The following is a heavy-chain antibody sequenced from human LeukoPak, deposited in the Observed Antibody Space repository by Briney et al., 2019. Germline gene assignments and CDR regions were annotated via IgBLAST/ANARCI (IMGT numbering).Heavy chain of an antibody. Sequence: GGSLRLSCAASGFTFSGSAMHWVRQASGQGLEWVGRIRSKANSYATAYAASVKGRFTISREDSKNTAYLQMNSLRAEDTAVYYCAREDYDSSGYLPHWGQGTLVTVSS. V-gene: IGHV3-73*01. CDR3: AREDYDSSGYLPH. CDR1: GFTFSGSA. D-gene: IGHD3-22*01. CDR2: IRSKANSYAT. J-gene: IGHJ4*02.